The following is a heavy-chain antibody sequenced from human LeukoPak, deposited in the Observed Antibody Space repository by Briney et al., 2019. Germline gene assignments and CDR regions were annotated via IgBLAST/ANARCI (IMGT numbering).Heavy chain of an antibody. Sequence: ASVKVSCKASGYTFTNYGISWVRQAPGQGLEWMGWISAYNGNTNYAQKLQGRVTMTTDTSTSTAYMELSSLRSEDTAVYYCARNDYGDYYFDYWGQGTLVTVSS. CDR3: ARNDYGDYYFDY. CDR1: GYTFTNYG. V-gene: IGHV1-18*01. CDR2: ISAYNGNT. J-gene: IGHJ4*02. D-gene: IGHD4-17*01.